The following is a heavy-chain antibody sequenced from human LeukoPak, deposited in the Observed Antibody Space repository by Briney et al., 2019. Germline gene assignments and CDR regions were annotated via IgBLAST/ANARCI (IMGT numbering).Heavy chain of an antibody. CDR2: IYYSGST. V-gene: IGHV4-39*02. D-gene: IGHD3-9*01. CDR3: ARERYFRQYYMDV. J-gene: IGHJ6*03. Sequence: SETLSLTCTVSGGSISSSSYYWGWIRQPPGKGLEWIGSIYYSGSTYYNPSLKSRVTISVDTSKNQFSLKLSSVTAADTAVYYCARERYFRQYYMDVRGKGTTVTVSS. CDR1: GGSISSSSYY.